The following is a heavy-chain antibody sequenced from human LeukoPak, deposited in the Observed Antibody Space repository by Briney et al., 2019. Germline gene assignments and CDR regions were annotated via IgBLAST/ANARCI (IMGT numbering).Heavy chain of an antibody. D-gene: IGHD1-7*01. Sequence: PSETLSLTRAVSGYSISSGYYCDWIRQPPGKGLEWIGTIYQSGSTYYNPSLKSRVTISMDTTKNQFSLKLSSVTAADTAVYYCARHWNSLDYFESWGQGTLVTVSS. V-gene: IGHV4-38-2*01. J-gene: IGHJ4*02. CDR3: ARHWNSLDYFES. CDR2: IYQSGST. CDR1: GYSISSGYY.